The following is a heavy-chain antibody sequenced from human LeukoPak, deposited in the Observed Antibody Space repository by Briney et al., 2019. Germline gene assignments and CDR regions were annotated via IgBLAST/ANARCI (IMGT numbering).Heavy chain of an antibody. Sequence: GGSLRLSCAASEFTFSNAWMSWVRQAPGKGLEWVGRIKSKTDGGTTDYAAPVKGRFTISRDDSKNTLYLQMNSLKTEDTAVYYCTTERVVRGVIITRDWYFDLWGRGTLVTVSS. V-gene: IGHV3-15*01. CDR3: TTERVVRGVIITRDWYFDL. CDR1: EFTFSNAW. D-gene: IGHD3-10*01. J-gene: IGHJ2*01. CDR2: IKSKTDGGTT.